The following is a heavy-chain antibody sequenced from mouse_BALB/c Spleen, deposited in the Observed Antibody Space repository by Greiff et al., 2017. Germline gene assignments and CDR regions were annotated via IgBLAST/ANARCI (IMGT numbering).Heavy chain of an antibody. J-gene: IGHJ4*01. CDR1: GYSITSDYA. CDR3: ARNYYGSSYYAMDY. D-gene: IGHD1-1*01. Sequence: EVQLVESGPGLVKPSQSLSLTCTVTGYSITSDYAWNWIRQFPGNKLEWMGYISYSGSTSYNPSLKSRISITRDTSKNQFFLQLNSVTTEDTATYYCARNYYGSSYYAMDYWGQGTSVTVSS. V-gene: IGHV3-2*02. CDR2: ISYSGST.